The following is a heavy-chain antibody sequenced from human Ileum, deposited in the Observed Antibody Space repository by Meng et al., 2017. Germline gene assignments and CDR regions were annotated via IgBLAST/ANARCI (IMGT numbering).Heavy chain of an antibody. CDR3: ATSTYSTSLYYFDY. CDR2: ISDSGGTA. J-gene: IGHJ4*02. V-gene: IGHV3-23*01. Sequence: GESLKISCAASGFTFSSYAMSWVRQAPGKGLEWVSAISDSGGTAYYADSVKGRFTISRDNSRNTLYLQMNSLRAEDTAVYYCATSTYSTSLYYFDYWGQGTLVTVSS. CDR1: GFTFSSYA. D-gene: IGHD2-2*01.